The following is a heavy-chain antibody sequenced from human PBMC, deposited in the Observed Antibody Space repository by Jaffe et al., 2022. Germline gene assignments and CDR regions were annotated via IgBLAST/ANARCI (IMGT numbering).Heavy chain of an antibody. Sequence: QITLKESGPTLVKPTQTLTLTCTFSGFSLSTSGVGVGWIRQPPGKALEWLALIYWNDDKRYSPSLKSRLTITKDTSKNQVVLTMTNMDPVDTATYYCALRTAAGYGSGSYYKVGFDYWGQGTLVTVSS. D-gene: IGHD3-10*01. CDR3: ALRTAAGYGSGSYYKVGFDY. J-gene: IGHJ4*02. CDR2: IYWNDDK. V-gene: IGHV2-5*01. CDR1: GFSLSTSGVG.